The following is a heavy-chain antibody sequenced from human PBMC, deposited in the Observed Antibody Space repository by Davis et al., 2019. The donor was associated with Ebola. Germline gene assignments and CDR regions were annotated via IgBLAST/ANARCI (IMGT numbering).Heavy chain of an antibody. D-gene: IGHD6-13*01. V-gene: IGHV1-46*01. CDR1: GYTFTSDY. J-gene: IGHJ6*02. CDR2: INPSGGST. CDR3: ARDWSFISSSWYSPSYGMDV. Sequence: ASVKVSCKASGYTFTSDYMHWVRQAPGQGLEWMGIINPSGGSTNYAQKFQGRVTMTRDTSTSTVYMELSSLRSEDTAVYYCARDWSFISSSWYSPSYGMDVWGQGTTVTVSS.